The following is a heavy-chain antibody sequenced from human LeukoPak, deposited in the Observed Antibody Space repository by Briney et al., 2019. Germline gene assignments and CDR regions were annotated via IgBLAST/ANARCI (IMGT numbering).Heavy chain of an antibody. D-gene: IGHD2-8*01. V-gene: IGHV3-30*02. CDR2: IRYDGSNK. CDR3: ARVYLERLTAGYFDH. CDR1: GFTFSSYD. J-gene: IGHJ4*02. Sequence: QPGGSLRLSCAASGFTFSSYDMHWVRQAPGKGLEWVAFIRYDGSNKYYADSVKGRFTISRDNSKSTLYLQMNSLRDDDSAAYFCARVYLERLTAGYFDHWGQGTQVTVSP.